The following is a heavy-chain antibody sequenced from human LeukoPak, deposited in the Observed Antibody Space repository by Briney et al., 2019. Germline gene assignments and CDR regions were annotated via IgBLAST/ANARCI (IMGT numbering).Heavy chain of an antibody. D-gene: IGHD3-3*01. CDR1: GYMFTSYY. V-gene: IGHV1-46*01. CDR2: INPSGGSI. J-gene: IGHJ5*02. CDR3: ARGPTEAPIAPYSLYDFWSGYRRDNWFDP. Sequence: ASVKVSCKASGYMFTSYYMYWVRQAPGQGLEWMGIINPSGGSISYAQKFQGRVTMTRNTSISTAYMELSSLRSEDTAVYYCARGPTEAPIAPYSLYDFWSGYRRDNWFDPWGQGTLVTVSS.